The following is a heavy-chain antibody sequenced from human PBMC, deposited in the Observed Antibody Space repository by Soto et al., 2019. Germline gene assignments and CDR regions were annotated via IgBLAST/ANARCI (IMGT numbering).Heavy chain of an antibody. V-gene: IGHV1-3*01. CDR2: INAANGDT. J-gene: IGHJ4*02. Sequence: ASVKVSCKASGYSTSKYGTHWVRQAPGQGLEWMAWINAANGDTKYSQKLQGRVTLSRDTSANTVYMELSSLRSEDTAVYYCARSPYSSGYYYAIDYWGQGTQVTVSS. CDR1: GYSTSKYG. D-gene: IGHD3-22*01. CDR3: ARSPYSSGYYYAIDY.